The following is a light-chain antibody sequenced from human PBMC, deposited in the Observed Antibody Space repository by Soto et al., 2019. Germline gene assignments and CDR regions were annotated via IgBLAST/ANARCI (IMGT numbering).Light chain of an antibody. CDR2: GAS. CDR3: QQYNNWWT. Sequence: EILMTQSPATLSVSPPPIATLSRRASQSVSSNLAWYQQKPGQAPRLLIYGASTRATGIPARFSGSGSGTEFTLTISSLQSEDFAVYYCQQYNNWWTFGQGTKVDIK. CDR1: QSVSSN. J-gene: IGKJ1*01. V-gene: IGKV3-15*01.